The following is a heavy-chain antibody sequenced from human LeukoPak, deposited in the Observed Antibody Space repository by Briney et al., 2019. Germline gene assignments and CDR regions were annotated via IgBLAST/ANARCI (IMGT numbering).Heavy chain of an antibody. CDR1: GGSISSCY. Sequence: PSETLSLTCTVSGGSISSCYWSWIRQPPGKGLEWIGYIYYSGSTNYNPSLKSRVTISVDTSKNQFSLKLSSVTAADTAVYYCARGGVYSSGWYYYYYGMDVWGQGTTVTVSS. CDR3: ARGGVYSSGWYYYYYGMDV. V-gene: IGHV4-59*01. CDR2: IYYSGST. J-gene: IGHJ6*02. D-gene: IGHD6-19*01.